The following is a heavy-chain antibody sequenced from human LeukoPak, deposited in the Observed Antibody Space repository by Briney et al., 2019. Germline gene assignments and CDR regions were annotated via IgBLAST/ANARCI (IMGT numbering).Heavy chain of an antibody. CDR2: ISGSGGST. D-gene: IGHD3-16*02. V-gene: IGHV3-23*01. CDR1: GFTFSSYA. CDR3: AKDPGIMITFGGVIVPYRVPYYFDY. Sequence: PGGSLRLSCAASGFTFSSYAMSWVRQAPGKGLEWVSAISGSGGSTYYADSVKGRFTISRDNSKNTLYLQMNSLRAEDTAVYYCAKDPGIMITFGGVIVPYRVPYYFDYWGQGTLDTVSS. J-gene: IGHJ4*02.